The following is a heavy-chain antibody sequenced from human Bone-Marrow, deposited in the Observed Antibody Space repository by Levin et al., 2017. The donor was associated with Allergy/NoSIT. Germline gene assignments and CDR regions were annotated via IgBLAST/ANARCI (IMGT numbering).Heavy chain of an antibody. J-gene: IGHJ4*02. CDR3: ARETRLLRYFDY. V-gene: IGHV3-9*01. CDR2: INWKSGSI. CDR1: GFSFNDYA. Sequence: SCAASGFSFNDYAMHWVRQAPGKGLEWVSGINWKSGSIGYADSVKGRFSISRDNAKNSLFLQMNSLRTEDTALYYCARETRLLRYFDYWGQGALVTVSS.